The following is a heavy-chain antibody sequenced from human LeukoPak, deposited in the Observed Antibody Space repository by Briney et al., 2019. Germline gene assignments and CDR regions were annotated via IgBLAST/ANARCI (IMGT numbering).Heavy chain of an antibody. Sequence: PSETLSLTCTVSGGSISSGDDYWSWIRQPPGKGLEWIGYIYYSGTTYYNPSLKSRASISVDTSKSQFSLKLTSVTAADTAVYFCARLVGYYSRGSCYHFDYWGQGSLVTVSS. D-gene: IGHD2-15*01. V-gene: IGHV4-30-4*01. CDR1: GGSISSGDDY. CDR2: IYYSGTT. CDR3: ARLVGYYSRGSCYHFDY. J-gene: IGHJ4*02.